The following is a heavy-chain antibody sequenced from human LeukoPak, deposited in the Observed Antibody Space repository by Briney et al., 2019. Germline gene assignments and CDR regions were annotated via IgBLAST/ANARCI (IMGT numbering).Heavy chain of an antibody. D-gene: IGHD6-19*01. Sequence: GGSLRLSCAASGFTFSSYGMHWVRQAPGKGLEWVAVIWYDGSNKYYADSVKGRFTTSRDNSKNTLYLQMNSLRAEDTAVYYCARYYISGWYPLYYYYGMDVWGQGTTVTVSS. V-gene: IGHV3-33*01. CDR1: GFTFSSYG. J-gene: IGHJ6*02. CDR2: IWYDGSNK. CDR3: ARYYISGWYPLYYYYGMDV.